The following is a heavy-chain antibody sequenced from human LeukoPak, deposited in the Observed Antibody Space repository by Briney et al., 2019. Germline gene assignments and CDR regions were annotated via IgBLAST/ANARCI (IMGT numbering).Heavy chain of an antibody. V-gene: IGHV3-9*01. J-gene: IGHJ4*02. CDR1: GFTFDDYA. Sequence: GGSLRLSCAASGFTFDDYAMLWARQAPGKGLEWVSGISWNSGSIGYADSVKGRFTISRDNAKNSLYLQMNSLRAEDTALYYCAKDILEEPAAMMEYWGQGTLVTVSS. D-gene: IGHD2-2*01. CDR3: AKDILEEPAAMMEY. CDR2: ISWNSGSI.